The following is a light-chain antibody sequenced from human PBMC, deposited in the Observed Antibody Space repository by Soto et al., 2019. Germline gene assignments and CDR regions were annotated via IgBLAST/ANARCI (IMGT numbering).Light chain of an antibody. Sequence: DIRMTQSPSSLSASVRDRVTITCRASQSISDSLSWYQQKPGQAPKLLIYAASNLQSGVPSRFSGSGSGTDFTLTISSLQPDDFATYYCQQSFSTPLTFGGGTKVEIK. CDR3: QQSFSTPLT. V-gene: IGKV1-39*01. CDR2: AAS. CDR1: QSISDS. J-gene: IGKJ4*01.